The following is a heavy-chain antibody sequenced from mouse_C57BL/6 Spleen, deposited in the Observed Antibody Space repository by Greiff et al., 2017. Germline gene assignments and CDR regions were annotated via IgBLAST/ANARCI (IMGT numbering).Heavy chain of an antibody. V-gene: IGHV1-19*01. CDR2: INPYNGGT. CDR1: GYTFTDYY. J-gene: IGHJ1*03. CDR3: ARWDTTVVATGYFDV. D-gene: IGHD1-1*01. Sequence: SGPVLVKPGASVKMSCKASGYTFTDYYMNWVKQSHGKSLEWIGVINPYNGGTSYNQKFKGKATLTVDKSSSTAYMELNSLTSEDSAVYYCARWDTTVVATGYFDVWGTGTTVTVSS.